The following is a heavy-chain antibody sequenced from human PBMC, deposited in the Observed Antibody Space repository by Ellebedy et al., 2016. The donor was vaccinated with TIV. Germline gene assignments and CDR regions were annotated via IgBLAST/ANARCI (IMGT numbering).Heavy chain of an antibody. D-gene: IGHD5-18*01. Sequence: MPSETLSLTCAVYGASFSGYYWSWIRQPPGKGLEWIGEVNPSVSTNHNPSLKSRVTISVDMSKKQFSLKLSSVTAADTAVYYFARWEAGYSHGYPRFDYWGQGILVTVSS. CDR3: ARWEAGYSHGYPRFDY. V-gene: IGHV4-34*01. CDR2: VNPSVST. CDR1: GASFSGYY. J-gene: IGHJ4*02.